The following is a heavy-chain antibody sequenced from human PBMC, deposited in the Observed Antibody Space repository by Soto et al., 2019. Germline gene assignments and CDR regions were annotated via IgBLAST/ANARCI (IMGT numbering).Heavy chain of an antibody. J-gene: IGHJ4*02. V-gene: IGHV1-69*01. CDR2: IIPIFGTA. CDR3: ARSYGGNLVDPFDY. Sequence: VKKPGSSVKVSCKASGGTFSSYAISWVRQAPGQGLEWMGGIIPIFGTAHYAQKFQGRVTLTADESTSTAYMELSSLRSEDTAVYYCARSYGGNLVDPFDYWGQGTLVTVSS. CDR1: GGTFSSYA. D-gene: IGHD4-17*01.